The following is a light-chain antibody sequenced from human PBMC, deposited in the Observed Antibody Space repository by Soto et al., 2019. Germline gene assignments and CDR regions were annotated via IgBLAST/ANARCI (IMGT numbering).Light chain of an antibody. CDR1: QSVSSSY. CDR2: GAS. V-gene: IGKV3D-20*02. Sequence: IVLTQSPATLSLSPGKRATLSCRASQSVSSSYLAWYQQKPGQAPRLLIYGASSRATGVPDRFSGSGSGTDFTLIISRLEPEDFAVYYCQQRSNWPPFTFGQGTLLEIK. J-gene: IGKJ5*01. CDR3: QQRSNWPPFT.